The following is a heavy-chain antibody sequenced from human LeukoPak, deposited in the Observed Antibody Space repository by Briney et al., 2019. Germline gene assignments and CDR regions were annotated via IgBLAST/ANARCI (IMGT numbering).Heavy chain of an antibody. J-gene: IGHJ4*02. D-gene: IGHD3-10*01. CDR3: ARVSWFGELTPYFDY. V-gene: IGHV4-30-2*01. CDR1: GGSISSGSSY. CDR2: IYHSGNT. Sequence: SQTLSLTCTVSGGSISSGSSYWSWIRQPAGKGLEWIGYIYHSGNTYYNPSLKSRVTISVDRSKNQFSLKLSSVTAADTAVYHCARVSWFGELTPYFDYWGQGTLVAVSS.